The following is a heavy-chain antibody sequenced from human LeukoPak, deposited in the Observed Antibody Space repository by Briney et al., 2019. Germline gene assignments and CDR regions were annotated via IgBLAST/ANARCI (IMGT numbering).Heavy chain of an antibody. CDR2: ISSTSNYI. CDR1: GFTFSSYS. CDR3: ASYDCSGGSCSFYFDH. V-gene: IGHV3-21*01. D-gene: IGHD2-15*01. Sequence: GGSLRVSCAASGFTFSSYSMNWVRQAPGKGLEWVSSISSTSNYIYYADSVKGRFTISRDNAKNSLYLQMNSLRAEDTAVYYCASYDCSGGSCSFYFDHWGQGNLVTVSS. J-gene: IGHJ4*02.